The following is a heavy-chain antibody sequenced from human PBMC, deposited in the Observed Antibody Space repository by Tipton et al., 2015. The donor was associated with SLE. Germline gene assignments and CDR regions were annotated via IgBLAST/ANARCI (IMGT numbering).Heavy chain of an antibody. CDR1: GFTFSSYS. D-gene: IGHD3-3*01. V-gene: IGHV3-21*01. J-gene: IGHJ3*02. CDR3: ARVRDYDFWSGSAFDI. CDR2: ISASGTYI. Sequence: SLRLSCTASGFTFSSYSMNWVRQAPGKGLEWVSSISASGTYIYYADSVKGRFTISRDNAKNSLYLQMNSLRAEDTAVYYCARVRDYDFWSGSAFDIWGQGTMVTVSS.